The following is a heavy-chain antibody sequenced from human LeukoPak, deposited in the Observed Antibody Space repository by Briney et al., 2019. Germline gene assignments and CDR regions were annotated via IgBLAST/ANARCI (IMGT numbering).Heavy chain of an antibody. CDR3: ATTVDDY. CDR2: ISWNSGSI. J-gene: IGHJ4*02. V-gene: IGHV3-9*01. CDR1: GFTFDDYA. D-gene: IGHD4-23*01. Sequence: GRSLRLSCAASGFTFDDYAMHWVRQAPGMGLEWVSGISWNSGSIGYADSVKGRFTISRDNAKNSLYLQMNSLRAEDTALYYCATTVDDYWGQGTLVTVSS.